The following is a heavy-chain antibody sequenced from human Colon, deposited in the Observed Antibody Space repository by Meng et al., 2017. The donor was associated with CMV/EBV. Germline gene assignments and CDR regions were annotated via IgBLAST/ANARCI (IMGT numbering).Heavy chain of an antibody. J-gene: IGHJ6*02. CDR1: GFTFSGHA. V-gene: IGHV3-9*01. Sequence: GGSLRLSCTGPGFTFSGHAIHWFRQSPGKGLEWVSGIHCKTGWIDYADSVKGRFTITRDDARNSLYLQMNSLRPDDTAVYYCARGGAIVVPARYYYYGMDVWGQGTTVTVSS. CDR2: IHCKTGWI. CDR3: ARGGAIVVPARYYYYGMDV. D-gene: IGHD2-2*01.